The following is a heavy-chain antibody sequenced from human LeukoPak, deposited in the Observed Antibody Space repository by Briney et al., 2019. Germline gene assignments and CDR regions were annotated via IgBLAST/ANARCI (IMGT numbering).Heavy chain of an antibody. CDR3: ARESIAVAGAPFDY. Sequence: GGSLRLSCAASGLTLSSYEMNWVRQAPGKGLEWVSYISSGSTIYDADSVKGRFTISRDNAKNSLYLQMNSLRAEDTAVYYCARESIAVAGAPFDYWGQGTLVTVSS. CDR2: ISSGSTI. CDR1: GLTLSSYE. J-gene: IGHJ4*02. D-gene: IGHD6-19*01. V-gene: IGHV3-48*03.